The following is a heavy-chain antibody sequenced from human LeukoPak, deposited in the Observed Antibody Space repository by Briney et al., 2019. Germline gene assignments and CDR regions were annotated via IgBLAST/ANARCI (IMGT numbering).Heavy chain of an antibody. CDR2: ISSSSSAI. J-gene: IGHJ4*02. CDR1: GFTFSSYS. D-gene: IGHD3-9*01. CDR3: ASGREYYDILTGYFDY. V-gene: IGHV3-48*01. Sequence: GGSLRLSCAASGFTFSSYSMNWVRQAPGKGLEWVSYISSSSSAIYYADSVKGRFTISRDNAKNSLYLQMNSLRAEDTAVYYCASGREYYDILTGYFDYWGQGTLVTVSS.